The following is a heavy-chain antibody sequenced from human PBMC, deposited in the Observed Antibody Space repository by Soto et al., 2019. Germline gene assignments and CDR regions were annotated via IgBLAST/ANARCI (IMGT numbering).Heavy chain of an antibody. CDR1: GFTFSSYA. D-gene: IGHD3-10*01. CDR3: AKDYPPIYHGSGTDY. V-gene: IGHV3-23*01. Sequence: GGSLRLSCAASGFTFSSYAMSWVRQAPGKGLEWVSAISGSGGSTYYADSVKGRFTISRDNSKNTLYLQMNSLRAEDTAVYYYAKDYPPIYHGSGTDYWGQGSLVTVSS. J-gene: IGHJ4*02. CDR2: ISGSGGST.